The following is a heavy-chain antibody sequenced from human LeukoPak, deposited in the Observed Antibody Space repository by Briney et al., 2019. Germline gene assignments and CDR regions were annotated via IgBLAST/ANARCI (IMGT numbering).Heavy chain of an antibody. V-gene: IGHV1-46*01. J-gene: IGHJ4*02. Sequence: ASVKVSCKASGYTFTTYYVHWVRQAPGQGLEWMGIINPSGGSTSYAQKFQGRVTMTRDMSTSTVYMELSSLRSEDTAVYYCAMRRSSGLNWGQGTLVTVSS. CDR2: INPSGGST. CDR1: GYTFTTYY. D-gene: IGHD6-19*01. CDR3: AMRRSSGLN.